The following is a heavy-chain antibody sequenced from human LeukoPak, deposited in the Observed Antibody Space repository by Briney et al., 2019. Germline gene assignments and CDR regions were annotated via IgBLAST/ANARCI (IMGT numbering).Heavy chain of an antibody. V-gene: IGHV4-59*08. D-gene: IGHD3-22*01. J-gene: IGHJ4*02. Sequence: PSETLSLTCTVSGGSISSYYWSWIRQLPGKGLEWIGYIYYSGSTNYNPSLKSRVTISVDTSKNQFSLKLSSVTAADTAVYYCARLDYYDSSSIDYWGQGTLVTVSS. CDR3: ARLDYYDSSSIDY. CDR1: GGSISSYY. CDR2: IYYSGST.